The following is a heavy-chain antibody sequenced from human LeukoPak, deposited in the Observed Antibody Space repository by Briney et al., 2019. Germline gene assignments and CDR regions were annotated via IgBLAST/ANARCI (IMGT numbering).Heavy chain of an antibody. CDR2: IKQDGSEK. Sequence: GGSLRLSCAASGFTFSSYWMSWVRQAPGKGLEWVANIKQDGSEKYYVDSVKGRFTISRDNAKNSLYLQMNSLRAEDTAVYYCARVGQTLYWYDSSGYIFDYWGQGTLVTVSS. CDR3: ARVGQTLYWYDSSGYIFDY. CDR1: GFTFSSYW. D-gene: IGHD3-22*01. J-gene: IGHJ4*02. V-gene: IGHV3-7*01.